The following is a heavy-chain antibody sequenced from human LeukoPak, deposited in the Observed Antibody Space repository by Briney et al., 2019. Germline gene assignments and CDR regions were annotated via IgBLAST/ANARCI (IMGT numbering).Heavy chain of an antibody. CDR3: ARDRVPWLRYFDWYITRGAFDI. CDR1: GFTFSSYA. Sequence: GGSLRLSCAASGFTFSSYAMHWVRQAPGKGLEWVAVISYDGSNKYYADSVKGRFTISRDNYKNRLYLQMNSVRAEDTAVYYCARDRVPWLRYFDWYITRGAFDIWGQGTMVTVSS. V-gene: IGHV3-30-3*01. J-gene: IGHJ3*02. CDR2: ISYDGSNK. D-gene: IGHD3-9*01.